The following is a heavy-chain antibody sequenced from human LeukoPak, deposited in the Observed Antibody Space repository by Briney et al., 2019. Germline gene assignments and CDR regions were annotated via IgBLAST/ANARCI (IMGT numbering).Heavy chain of an antibody. Sequence: PSETLSLTCAVYGGSFSGYYWSWIRQPPGKGLEWIGEINHSGSTNYNPSLKSRVTISVDTSKNQFSLRLSSVTAADTAVYYCARASGATYLYWGQGTLVTVSS. J-gene: IGHJ4*02. V-gene: IGHV4-34*01. D-gene: IGHD1-26*01. CDR3: ARASGATYLY. CDR1: GGSFSGYY. CDR2: INHSGST.